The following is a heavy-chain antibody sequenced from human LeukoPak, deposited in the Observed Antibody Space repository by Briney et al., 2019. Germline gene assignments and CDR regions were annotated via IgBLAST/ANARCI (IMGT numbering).Heavy chain of an antibody. V-gene: IGHV4-61*02. CDR3: AREYSH. Sequence: SETLSLTCSVSGDSITSGDSYWTWIRQPAWRGLEWIGLIYTSGSTKYNPSLKSRITMSLDTSKNQISLQLNSVTAADTAVYFCAREYSHWGQGTLVTVSS. CDR1: GDSITSGDSY. D-gene: IGHD5-12*01. J-gene: IGHJ4*02. CDR2: IYTSGST.